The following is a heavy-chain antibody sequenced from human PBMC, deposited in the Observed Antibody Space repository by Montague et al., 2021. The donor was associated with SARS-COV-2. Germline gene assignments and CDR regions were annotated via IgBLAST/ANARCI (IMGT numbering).Heavy chain of an antibody. D-gene: IGHD3-10*01. J-gene: IGHJ4*02. V-gene: IGHV3-66*01. CDR3: ARESSQFFGSGPLDY. CDR2: TSSSSVT. Sequence: SLRLSCAASGFTVSSTYMNWVRQVPGKGLEWVSSTSSSSVTCSADSLKGRFTISRDNSKNTVYLQMNSLRAEDTAVYFCARESSQFFGSGPLDYWSQGSLVTVSS. CDR1: GFTVSSTY.